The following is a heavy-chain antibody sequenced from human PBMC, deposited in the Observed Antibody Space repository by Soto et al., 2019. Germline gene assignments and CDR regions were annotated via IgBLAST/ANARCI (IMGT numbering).Heavy chain of an antibody. CDR2: IYYSGST. V-gene: IGHV4-31*03. CDR3: AGVLDTAMTFDY. CDR1: GGSISSGGYY. D-gene: IGHD5-18*01. Sequence: PSETLSLTCTVSGGSISSGGYYWSWIRQHPGKGLEWIGYIYYSGSTYYNPSLKSRVTISVDTSKNQFSLKLSSVTAADTAVYYCAGVLDTAMTFDYWGQGTLVTVSS. J-gene: IGHJ4*02.